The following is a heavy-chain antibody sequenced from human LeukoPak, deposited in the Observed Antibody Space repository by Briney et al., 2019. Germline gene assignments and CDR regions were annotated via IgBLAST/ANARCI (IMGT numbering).Heavy chain of an antibody. CDR2: IYSGGGT. D-gene: IGHD3-22*01. CDR1: GFTVSSSY. V-gene: IGHV3-66*01. CDR3: ARNYYDSSAYYYFDY. J-gene: IGHJ4*02. Sequence: PGGSLRLSCAASGFTVSSSYMNWVRQAPGKGLEWVSLIYSGGGTYYADSVKGRFTISRDNSKNTLYLQMNSLRAEDTAVHYCARNYYDSSAYYYFDYWGQGTLVTVSS.